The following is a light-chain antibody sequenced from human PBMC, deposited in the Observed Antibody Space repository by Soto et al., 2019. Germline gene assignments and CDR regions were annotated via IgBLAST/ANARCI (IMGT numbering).Light chain of an antibody. CDR3: QKYKSAHQT. CDR1: QGISNY. J-gene: IGKJ1*01. Sequence: DIQMTQSPSSLSASVGDRVTITCRASQGISNYLAWYQQKPGKVPKLLIYAASTLQSGVPSRFSASGSGTDFTLTISSLQPEDVATYNCQKYKSAHQTFGQETKVEIK. CDR2: AAS. V-gene: IGKV1-27*01.